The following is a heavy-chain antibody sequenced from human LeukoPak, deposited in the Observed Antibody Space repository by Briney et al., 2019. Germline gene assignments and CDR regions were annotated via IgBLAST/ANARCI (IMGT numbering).Heavy chain of an antibody. CDR2: IRSKAYGGTT. CDR1: GFTFGDYA. D-gene: IGHD3-22*01. V-gene: IGHV3-49*04. Sequence: GGSLRLSCTASGFTFGDYAMSWVRQAPGKGLEWVGFIRSKAYGGTTEYAASVEGRFTISRDDSKSIAYLQMNSLKTEDTAVYYCTRVDYDSSGYYLWWGQGTLVTVSS. CDR3: TRVDYDSSGYYLW. J-gene: IGHJ4*02.